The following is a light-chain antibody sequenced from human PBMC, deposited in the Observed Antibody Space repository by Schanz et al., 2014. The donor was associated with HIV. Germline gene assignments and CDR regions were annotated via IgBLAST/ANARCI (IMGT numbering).Light chain of an antibody. CDR1: QSLRHSDGYNY. J-gene: IGKJ3*01. CDR2: LGS. Sequence: DFVLTQSPLSLPVTPGEPASISCRSSQSLRHSDGYNYLNWYLQKPGQSPQVVISLGSIRASGVPDRFSGSGSGTEFTLKISRVEAEDVGIYYCMQALQSPQFTFGPGTRVDIK. CDR3: MQALQSPQFT. V-gene: IGKV2-28*01.